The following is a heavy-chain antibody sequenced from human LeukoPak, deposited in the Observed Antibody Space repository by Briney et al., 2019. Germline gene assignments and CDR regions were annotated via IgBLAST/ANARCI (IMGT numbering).Heavy chain of an antibody. CDR2: IYSGGST. CDR1: GFTVSSNY. D-gene: IGHD6-19*01. J-gene: IGHJ5*02. V-gene: IGHV3-66*01. CDR3: ARARGYSSGWSWFDP. Sequence: GGSLRLSCAASGFTVSSNYMSWVRQAPGKGLEWVSVIYSGGSTYYADSVRGRFTISRDNSKNTLYLQMNSLRAEDTAVYYCARARGYSSGWSWFDPWGQGTLVTVSS.